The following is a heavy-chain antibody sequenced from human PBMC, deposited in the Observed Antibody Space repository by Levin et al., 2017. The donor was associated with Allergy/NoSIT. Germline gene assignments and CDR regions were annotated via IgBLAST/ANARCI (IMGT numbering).Heavy chain of an antibody. CDR3: ARASLTGLDY. CDR2: IWYDGSNK. CDR1: GFTFSSYG. Sequence: GESLKISCAASGFTFSSYGMHWVRQAPGKGLEWVAVIWYDGSNKYYADSVKGRFTISRDNSKNTLYLQMNSLRAEDTAVYYCARASLTGLDYWGQGTLVTVSS. V-gene: IGHV3-33*01. J-gene: IGHJ4*02. D-gene: IGHD7-27*01.